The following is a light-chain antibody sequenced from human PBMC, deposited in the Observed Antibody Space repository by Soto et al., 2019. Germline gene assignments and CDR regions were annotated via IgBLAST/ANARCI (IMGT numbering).Light chain of an antibody. Sequence: QSALTQPASVSGSPGQSITISCTGTSSDVGAYNYVSWYQQHPGKAPKLMIYDVNIRPSGVSNRFSGSKSGNTASLTISGPQAEDEDDYYCTSWTTSTTMKFGGGTKLPVL. CDR2: DVN. CDR3: TSWTTSTTMK. J-gene: IGLJ2*01. CDR1: SSDVGAYNY. V-gene: IGLV2-14*01.